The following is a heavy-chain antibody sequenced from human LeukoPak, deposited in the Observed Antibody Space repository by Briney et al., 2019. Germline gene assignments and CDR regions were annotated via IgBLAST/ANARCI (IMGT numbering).Heavy chain of an antibody. D-gene: IGHD6-6*01. CDR1: GGSISGYY. CDR3: ARDRTYRGSSTAYLYAMDV. Sequence: PSETLSLTCTVSGGSISGYYWSWIRQPPGKGLEWIGYIYYSGSTKYNPSLKSRVTISVDTSKNQFSLKLNSVTAADTAIYYCARDRTYRGSSTAYLYAMDVWGQGTTVTVSS. V-gene: IGHV4-59*01. CDR2: IYYSGST. J-gene: IGHJ6*02.